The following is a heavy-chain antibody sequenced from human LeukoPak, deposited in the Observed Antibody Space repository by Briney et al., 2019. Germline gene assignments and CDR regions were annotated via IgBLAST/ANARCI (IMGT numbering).Heavy chain of an antibody. J-gene: IGHJ1*01. CDR2: ISYDERGK. V-gene: IGHV3-30*03. CDR1: GFGFDYYG. D-gene: IGHD3-16*01. Sequence: GGSLRLSCAASGFGFDYYGMVWFRQSPGKGLEWVATISYDERGKHYADSVQGRFTISRDNSKSVLYLQLDYLRPEDTAVYYCSTDGTPKFEHWGQGTLVTVSS. CDR3: STDGTPKFEH.